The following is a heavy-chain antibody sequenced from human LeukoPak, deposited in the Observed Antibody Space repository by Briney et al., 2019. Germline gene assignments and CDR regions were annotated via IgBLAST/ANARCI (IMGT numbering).Heavy chain of an antibody. V-gene: IGHV4-34*01. J-gene: IGHJ4*02. Sequence: SETLSLTCAVYGGSFSGYYWSWIRQPPGKGREWIGEINHSGSTNYNPSLKSRVTISVDTSKNQFSLKLSSVTAADTAVYYCARGRGGYSVDYFDYWGQGTLVTVSS. CDR1: GGSFSGYY. CDR2: INHSGST. D-gene: IGHD3-22*01. CDR3: ARGRGGYSVDYFDY.